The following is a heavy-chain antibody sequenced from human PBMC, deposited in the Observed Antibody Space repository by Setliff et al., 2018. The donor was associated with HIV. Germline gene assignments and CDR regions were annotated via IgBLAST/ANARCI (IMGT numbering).Heavy chain of an antibody. CDR1: GGTFSIYA. CDR2: TTPIFGKA. Sequence: SVKVSCKASGGTFSIYAISWVRQAPGQGLEWMGGTTPIFGKADYAQKFQGRVTITTDESTSTVYMEVRSLRFEDTAVYYCARVNYCGGGSCLKVDMWGQGTLVTVSS. V-gene: IGHV1-69*05. CDR3: ARVNYCGGGSCLKVDM. D-gene: IGHD2-15*01. J-gene: IGHJ4*02.